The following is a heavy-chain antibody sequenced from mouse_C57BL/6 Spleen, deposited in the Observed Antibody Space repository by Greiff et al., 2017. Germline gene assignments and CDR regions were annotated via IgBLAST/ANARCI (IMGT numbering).Heavy chain of an antibody. Sequence: EVKVVESGGGLVKPGGSLKLSCAASGFTFSSYAMSWVRQTPEKRLEWVATISDGGSYTYYPDNVKGRFTISRDNAKNNLYLQMSHLKSEDTAMXYCASGYYGSSFLAYWGQGTLVTVSA. CDR2: ISDGGSYT. J-gene: IGHJ3*01. V-gene: IGHV5-4*03. CDR1: GFTFSSYA. D-gene: IGHD1-1*01. CDR3: ASGYYGSSFLAY.